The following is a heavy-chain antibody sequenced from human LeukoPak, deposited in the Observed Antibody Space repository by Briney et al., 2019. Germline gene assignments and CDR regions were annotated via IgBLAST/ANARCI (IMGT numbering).Heavy chain of an antibody. CDR2: INPSGGGT. CDR3: ARGRRDGYKAASDI. V-gene: IGHV1-46*01. CDR1: GYTFISYY. Sequence: ASVTVSCKASGYTFISYYMYWVRQSPGQGLEWMGIINPSGGGTNYAQKFQGRVTITRDTSTSTVYMELNSLRSEDTAVYYCARGRRDGYKAASDIWGQGTTVTVSS. D-gene: IGHD5-24*01. J-gene: IGHJ3*02.